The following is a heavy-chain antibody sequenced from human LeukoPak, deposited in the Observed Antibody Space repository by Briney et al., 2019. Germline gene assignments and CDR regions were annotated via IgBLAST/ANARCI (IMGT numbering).Heavy chain of an antibody. Sequence: GGSLRLSCAASGFTFSSYAMNWVRQAPGKGLEWVSAISGSGGRTYNADSVKGRFTISRDNSKNTLYLQMNSLRAEDTAVYYCAKGPWAEVYMDVWGKGTTVTVSS. J-gene: IGHJ6*03. CDR3: AKGPWAEVYMDV. CDR2: ISGSGGRT. D-gene: IGHD6-19*01. CDR1: GFTFSSYA. V-gene: IGHV3-23*01.